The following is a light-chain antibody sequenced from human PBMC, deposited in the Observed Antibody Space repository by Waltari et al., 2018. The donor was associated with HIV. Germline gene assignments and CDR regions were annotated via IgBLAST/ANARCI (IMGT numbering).Light chain of an antibody. CDR3: QQYNSGPRGIT. V-gene: IGKV3-15*01. CDR2: EAA. CDR1: QSISAK. Sequence: EIVMTQSPPTLSVSPGQRVTLSCTASQSISAKVAWYQQRPGQAPRLLIYEAAARPTGIPARFSGSGSGTEFTLTISSLQFEDFATYFCQQYNSGPRGITFGQGTMLEI. J-gene: IGKJ2*01.